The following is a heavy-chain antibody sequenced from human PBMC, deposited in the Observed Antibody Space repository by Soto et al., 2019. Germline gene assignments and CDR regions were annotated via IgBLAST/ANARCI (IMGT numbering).Heavy chain of an antibody. J-gene: IGHJ6*02. V-gene: IGHV1-69*12. CDR1: GGTFSRYA. CDR2: IISIFGTA. Sequence: QVQLVQSGAEVKKPGSSVKVSCKASGGTFSRYAISWVRQAPGQGLEWMGGIISIFGTADYTQKFQGRVTITAEXSXSXXYMELSSLRSEDTAVYYCALHYGSGSNYYYYGMDVWGQGTTVTVSS. D-gene: IGHD3-10*01. CDR3: ALHYGSGSNYYYYGMDV.